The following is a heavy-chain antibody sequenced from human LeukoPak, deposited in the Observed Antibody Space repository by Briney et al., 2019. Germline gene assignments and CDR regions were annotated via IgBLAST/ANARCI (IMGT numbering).Heavy chain of an antibody. V-gene: IGHV3-21*01. D-gene: IGHD3-22*01. CDR2: ISSSSSYI. CDR3: AREEDYYDSSGYYYPLFDY. J-gene: IGHJ4*02. CDR1: GFTFSSYS. Sequence: PGGSLRLSCAASGFTFSSYSMNWVRQAPGKGLEWVSSISSSSSYIYYADSAKGRFTISRDNAKNSLYLQMNSLRAEDTAVYYCAREEDYYDSSGYYYPLFDYWGQGTLVTVSS.